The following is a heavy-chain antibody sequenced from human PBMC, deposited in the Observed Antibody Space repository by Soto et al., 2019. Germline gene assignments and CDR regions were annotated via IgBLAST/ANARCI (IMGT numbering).Heavy chain of an antibody. CDR2: IYPTGST. Sequence: LSLTCTVSGGSSSSGGYSWSWIRQSPEKGLEWLGCIYPTGSTYYHPSLKSRVTISIDTSRNQFSLNLTSVTAADTAVYYCARAPPGPSPRWVLWGQGTTVTVSS. V-gene: IGHV4-30-2*06. CDR1: GGSSSSGGYS. CDR3: ARAPPGPSPRWVL. D-gene: IGHD3-10*01. J-gene: IGHJ6*02.